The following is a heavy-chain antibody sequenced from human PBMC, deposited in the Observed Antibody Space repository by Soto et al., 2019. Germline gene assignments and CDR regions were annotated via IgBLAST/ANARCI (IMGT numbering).Heavy chain of an antibody. Sequence: QVQLQESGPGLVKPSQTLSLTCTVSGGFISSGGYYWSWIRQHPGKGLEWIGYIYYRGTTYYNPSLKSRVTMSVVTSKNQFSLKLSSLTAADTAVYYCARDAGGRAWFDPWGQGNLVTVSS. D-gene: IGHD3-16*01. CDR1: GGFISSGGYY. CDR3: ARDAGGRAWFDP. V-gene: IGHV4-31*03. CDR2: IYYRGTT. J-gene: IGHJ5*02.